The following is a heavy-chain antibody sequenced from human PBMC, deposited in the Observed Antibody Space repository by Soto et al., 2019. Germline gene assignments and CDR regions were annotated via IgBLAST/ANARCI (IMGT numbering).Heavy chain of an antibody. J-gene: IGHJ6*02. CDR3: ARGFYGMDV. CDR2: IDITGDT. V-gene: IGHV3-13*01. CDR1: GFTFSNHD. Sequence: GGSLRLSCGASGFTFSNHDMHWVRQATGKGLEWVSAIDITGDTFYAGAVKGRFTISREKAKNSLYLQMNSLRAGDTAVYYCARGFYGMDVWGQGTTVTVSS.